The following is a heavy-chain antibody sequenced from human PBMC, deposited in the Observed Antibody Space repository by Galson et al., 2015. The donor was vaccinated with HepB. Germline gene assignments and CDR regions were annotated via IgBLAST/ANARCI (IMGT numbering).Heavy chain of an antibody. V-gene: IGHV3-33*01. CDR3: ARGYAHDYGDYALRY. CDR1: GFTFSSYG. J-gene: IGHJ4*02. CDR2: IWYDGSNK. Sequence: SLRLSCAASGFTFSSYGMHWVRQAPGKGLEWVAVIWYDGSNKYYADSVKGRFTISRDNSKNTLYLQMNSLRAEDTAVYYCARGYAHDYGDYALRYWGQGTLVTVSS. D-gene: IGHD4-17*01.